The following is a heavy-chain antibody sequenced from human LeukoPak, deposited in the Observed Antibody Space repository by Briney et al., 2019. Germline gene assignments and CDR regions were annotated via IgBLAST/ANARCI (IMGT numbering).Heavy chain of an antibody. CDR1: GGSISSGGYY. Sequence: SETLSLTCTVSGGSISSGGYYWSWIRQPPGKGLEWIGYIYHSGSTYYNPSLKSRVTISVDTSKNQFSLKLSSVTAADTAVYYCARDSYSSGYYHLGDAFDIWGQGTMVTVSS. J-gene: IGHJ3*02. V-gene: IGHV4-30-2*01. D-gene: IGHD3-22*01. CDR2: IYHSGST. CDR3: ARDSYSSGYYHLGDAFDI.